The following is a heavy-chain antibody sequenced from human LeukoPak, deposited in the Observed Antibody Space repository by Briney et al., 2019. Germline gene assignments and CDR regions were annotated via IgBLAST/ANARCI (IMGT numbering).Heavy chain of an antibody. Sequence: APVKVSCKASGYTFTSYDINWVRQATGQGLEWMAWMNPKSGNIDYAQKFQGRVTMTRNTSISTAYMELSSLRSEDTAVYYCARGPYCTSTSCLNDYFYYYMDVWGKGTTVTVSS. CDR3: ARGPYCTSTSCLNDYFYYYMDV. CDR2: MNPKSGNI. J-gene: IGHJ6*03. D-gene: IGHD2-2*01. V-gene: IGHV1-8*01. CDR1: GYTFTSYD.